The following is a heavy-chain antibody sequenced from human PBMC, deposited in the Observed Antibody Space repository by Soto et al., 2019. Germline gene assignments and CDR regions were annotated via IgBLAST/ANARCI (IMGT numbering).Heavy chain of an antibody. Sequence: QVQLVQSGAEVKKPGASVNVSCKASGNTFSNYYIHWVRQAPGQGLEWMGTINPSGGYTTYAQKCLGRVTMAGDTSTSTLYREVTSLTSEDTAVYYCARGCNIVVVTAAFDYWGPGTLVTVSS. CDR1: GNTFSNYY. J-gene: IGHJ4*02. V-gene: IGHV1-46*03. CDR2: INPSGGYT. CDR3: ARGCNIVVVTAAFDY. D-gene: IGHD2-21*02.